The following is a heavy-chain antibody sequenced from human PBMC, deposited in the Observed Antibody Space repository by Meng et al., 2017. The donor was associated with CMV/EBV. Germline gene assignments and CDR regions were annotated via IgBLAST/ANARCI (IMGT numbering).Heavy chain of an antibody. J-gene: IGHJ4*02. Sequence: GESLKISCAASGFTFSSYSMNWVRQAPGKGLEWVSSISSSGSYIYYADSVKGRFTISRDNAKNSLYLQMNSLRAEDTAVYYCARDLYDFWSGYYTYEIIYWGQGTLVTAPQ. V-gene: IGHV3-21*01. D-gene: IGHD3-3*01. CDR2: ISSSGSYI. CDR1: GFTFSSYS. CDR3: ARDLYDFWSGYYTYEIIY.